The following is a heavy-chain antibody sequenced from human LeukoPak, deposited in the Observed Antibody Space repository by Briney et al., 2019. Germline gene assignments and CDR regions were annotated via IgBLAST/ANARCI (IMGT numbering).Heavy chain of an antibody. CDR3: ARDQGYDSNNWFDP. D-gene: IGHD3-22*01. J-gene: IGHJ5*02. V-gene: IGHV1-8*03. Sequence: ASVKVSCKASGYTFTSYDINWVRQAPGQGLEWMGWVNPKSGNTGYKQKFQARVTITRDTSITTAYMELSSLRSEDTAVYYCARDQGYDSNNWFDPWGQGTLVTVSS. CDR2: VNPKSGNT. CDR1: GYTFTSYD.